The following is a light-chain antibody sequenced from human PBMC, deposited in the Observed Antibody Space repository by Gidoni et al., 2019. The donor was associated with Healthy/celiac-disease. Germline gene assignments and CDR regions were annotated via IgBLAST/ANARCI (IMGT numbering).Light chain of an antibody. V-gene: IGKV3-20*01. CDR1: QSVSSSS. CDR3: QQYGSSTLT. J-gene: IGKJ4*01. CDR2: GAS. Sequence: DIVLTQSPCTLSLSPGDRATISCRASQSVSSSSVSWYQQTPSPAPRLLIYGASIRATVIPDRFSGSGSGTDFTLTISRLEPEDVAVYYCQQYGSSTLTFGGGTKVEIK.